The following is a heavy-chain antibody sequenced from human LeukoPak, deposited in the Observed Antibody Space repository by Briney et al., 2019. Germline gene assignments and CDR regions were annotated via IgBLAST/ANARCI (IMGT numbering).Heavy chain of an antibody. Sequence: PGGSLRLSCVVSGFTFSSHGMHWVRQAPGKGLQWVAFIQRDGNKEYYVDSVKGRFTISRDNYKNTVYLEMSSLRAEDTAVYYCAKDPGTNGWSYFDYWGQGTLVTVSS. CDR3: AKDPGTNGWSYFDY. D-gene: IGHD6-19*01. J-gene: IGHJ4*02. CDR2: IQRDGNKE. V-gene: IGHV3-30*02. CDR1: GFTFSSHG.